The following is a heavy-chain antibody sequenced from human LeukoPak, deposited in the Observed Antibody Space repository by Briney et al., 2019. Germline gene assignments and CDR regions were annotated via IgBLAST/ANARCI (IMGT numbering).Heavy chain of an antibody. CDR2: IYHSGST. CDR1: GGSISNSNW. J-gene: IGHJ4*02. CDR3: ARGDSSGYYYFDY. D-gene: IGHD3-22*01. Sequence: SGTLSLTCAVSGGSISNSNWWSWVRQPPGKGLVWIGQIYHSGSTNYNPLLKSRVTISIDKSKNQFSLKLSSVTAADTAVYYCARGDSSGYYYFDYWGQGILVTVSS. V-gene: IGHV4-4*02.